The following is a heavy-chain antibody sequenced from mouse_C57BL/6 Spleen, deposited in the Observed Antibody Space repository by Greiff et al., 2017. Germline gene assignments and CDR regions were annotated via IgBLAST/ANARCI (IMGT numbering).Heavy chain of an antibody. D-gene: IGHD1-1*01. CDR3: APHYYGSSGGAMDY. CDR2: IWTGGGT. Sequence: VQVVESGPGLVAPSQSLSITCTVSGFSLTSYAISWVRQPPGKGLEWLGVIWTGGGTNYNSALKSRLSISKDNSKSQVFLKMNSLQTDDTARYYCAPHYYGSSGGAMDYWGQGTSVTVSS. V-gene: IGHV2-9-1*01. J-gene: IGHJ4*01. CDR1: GFSLTSYA.